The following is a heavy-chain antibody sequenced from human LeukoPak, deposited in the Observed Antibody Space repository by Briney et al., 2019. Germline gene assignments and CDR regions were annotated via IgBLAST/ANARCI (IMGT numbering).Heavy chain of an antibody. CDR3: ARGARVRGVRGGYFDY. Sequence: SETLSLTCTVSGGSISSGDYYWSWIRQPPGKGLEWIGYIYYSGSTYYNPSLKSRVTISVDTSKNQFSLKLSSVTAADTAVYYCARGARVRGVRGGYFDYWGQGTLVTVSS. V-gene: IGHV4-30-4*01. J-gene: IGHJ4*02. D-gene: IGHD3-10*01. CDR2: IYYSGST. CDR1: GGSISSGDYY.